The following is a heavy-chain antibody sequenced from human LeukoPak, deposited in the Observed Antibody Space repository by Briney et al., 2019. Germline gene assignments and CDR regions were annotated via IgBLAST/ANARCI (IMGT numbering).Heavy chain of an antibody. CDR3: ARGRSYGIDY. CDR1: GYTFTAYY. V-gene: IGHV1-8*02. D-gene: IGHD5-18*01. CDR2: MNPNSGNT. J-gene: IGHJ4*02. Sequence: ASVKVSCKASGYTFTAYYIHWVRQATGQGLEWMGWMNPNSGNTGYAQKFQGRVTMTRNTSISTAYMELSSLRSEDTAVYYCARGRSYGIDYWGQGTLVTVSS.